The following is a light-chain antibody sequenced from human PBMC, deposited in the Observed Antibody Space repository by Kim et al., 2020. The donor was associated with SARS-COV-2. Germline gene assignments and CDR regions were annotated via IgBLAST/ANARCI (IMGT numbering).Light chain of an antibody. Sequence: GQSVTISCTGTGSDVGGYNYVSWYQQYPGKVPKLMIHDVTKRPSGVPDRFSGSKTGNTASLTVSGLQAEDEADYYCCSYAGSNIGVFGGGTQLTVL. CDR3: CSYAGSNIGV. V-gene: IGLV2-11*03. J-gene: IGLJ3*02. CDR1: GSDVGGYNY. CDR2: DVT.